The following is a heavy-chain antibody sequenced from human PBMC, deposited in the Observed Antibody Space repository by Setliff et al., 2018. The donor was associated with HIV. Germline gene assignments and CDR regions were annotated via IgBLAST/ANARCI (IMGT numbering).Heavy chain of an antibody. V-gene: IGHV7-4-1*01. CDR2: INTNNGNP. CDR3: ARDDYANTDLDF. D-gene: IGHD4-17*01. J-gene: IGHJ4*02. Sequence: GASVKVSCKASGYTFTDYGINWVRQAPGQGLEWMGWINTNNGNPTYAQGFTGRFVFSSATSVRTAYLQIVGLKAEDTAVYFCARDDYANTDLDFWGPGTLVTVSS. CDR1: GYTFTDYG.